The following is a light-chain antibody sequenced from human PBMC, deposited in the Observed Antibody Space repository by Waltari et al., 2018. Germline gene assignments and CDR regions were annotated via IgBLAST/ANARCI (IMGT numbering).Light chain of an antibody. CDR1: QRISVW. CDR3: QQYYTTPLT. CDR2: RAC. Sequence: DIQMTQSPSTLSASVGDRVTITCRASQRISVWLAWYQQKPGKAPKLLVYRACSLESGVPSRFSGSGSGTEFTLTISSLQAEDVAVYYCQQYYTTPLTFGPGTKVDIK. V-gene: IGKV1-5*03. J-gene: IGKJ3*01.